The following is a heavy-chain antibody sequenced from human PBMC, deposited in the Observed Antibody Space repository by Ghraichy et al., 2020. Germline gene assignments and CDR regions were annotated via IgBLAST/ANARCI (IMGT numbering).Heavy chain of an antibody. D-gene: IGHD5-18*01. V-gene: IGHV3-33*01. CDR3: ARDHRYSYGVDVDDY. CDR2: IWYDGSNK. Sequence: GGSLRLSCAASGFTFSSYGMHWVRQAPGKGLEWVAVIWYDGSNKYYADSVKGRFTISRDNSKNTLYLQMNSLRAEDTAVYYCARDHRYSYGVDVDDYWGQGTLVTVSS. CDR1: GFTFSSYG. J-gene: IGHJ4*02.